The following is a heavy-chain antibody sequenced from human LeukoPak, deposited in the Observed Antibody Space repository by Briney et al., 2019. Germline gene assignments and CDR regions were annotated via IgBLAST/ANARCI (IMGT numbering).Heavy chain of an antibody. CDR3: ARGSGSYSGGFDY. CDR1: GGSFSGYH. Sequence: SETLSLTCAVNGGSFSGYHWSWIRQPPGKGLEWIGSIYHSGSTYYNPSLKGRVTISVDTSKNQFSLKLSSVTAADTAVYYCARGSGSYSGGFDYWGQGTLVTVSS. D-gene: IGHD1-26*01. V-gene: IGHV4-34*01. CDR2: IYHSGST. J-gene: IGHJ4*02.